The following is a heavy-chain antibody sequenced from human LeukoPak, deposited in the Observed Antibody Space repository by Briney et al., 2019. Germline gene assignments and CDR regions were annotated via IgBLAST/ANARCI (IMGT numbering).Heavy chain of an antibody. Sequence: SETLSLTCTVSGDSIRSADYYWSWIRQTPGKGLEWIGYIYYTGSVYYNPSLKSRVTMSVDTSKNQFSLKVDSVTAADTAVYYCVRVKDYENGDTGGYFQNWGQGTLVTVSS. CDR3: VRVKDYENGDTGGYFQN. V-gene: IGHV4-30-4*01. D-gene: IGHD2-8*02. J-gene: IGHJ1*01. CDR2: IYYTGSV. CDR1: GDSIRSADYY.